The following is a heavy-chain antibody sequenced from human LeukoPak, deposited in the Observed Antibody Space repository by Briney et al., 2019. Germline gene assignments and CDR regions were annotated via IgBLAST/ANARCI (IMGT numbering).Heavy chain of an antibody. CDR3: ARHVPSALRVVVVTSDWYFDL. CDR2: IFYSGTT. CDR1: GGSINNSHYY. D-gene: IGHD2-21*02. J-gene: IGHJ2*01. V-gene: IGHV4-39*01. Sequence: SETLSLTCTVSGGSINNSHYYWGWIRQPPGKGLEWIGTIFYSGTTQHNPSLQSRVTMSVDTSKNQFSLKLRAVTAADAALYYCARHVPSALRVVVVTSDWYFDLWGRGTLVSVSS.